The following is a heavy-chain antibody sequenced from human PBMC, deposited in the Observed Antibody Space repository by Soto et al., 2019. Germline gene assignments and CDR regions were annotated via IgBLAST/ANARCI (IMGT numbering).Heavy chain of an antibody. CDR2: ITGSGAST. CDR3: ANGRDYTYWSGGDH. J-gene: IGHJ4*02. CDR1: GFTFSSYA. Sequence: GGSLRLSCVASGFTFSSYAMSWVRQAPGRGLDWVASITGSGASTYYGDAVKGRFTISRDNSKNTLYLQMNNLRAEDTAVYYCANGRDYTYWSGGDHWGQGTLVTVSS. V-gene: IGHV3-23*01. D-gene: IGHD3-3*01.